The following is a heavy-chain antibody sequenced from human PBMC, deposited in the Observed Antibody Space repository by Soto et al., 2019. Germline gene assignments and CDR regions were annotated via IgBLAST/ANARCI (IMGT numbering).Heavy chain of an antibody. CDR3: ARDDDY. CDR2: IYYSGRT. J-gene: IGHJ4*02. Sequence: QVQLQESGPGLVKPSETLSLTCTVSGGSISSYYWSWIRQPPGKGLEWIGYIYYSGRTNYNPSRKRRVTISVDTSKTQFSLKLSSVTAADAAVYCCARDDDYWGQGTLVTVSS. V-gene: IGHV4-59*01. CDR1: GGSISSYY.